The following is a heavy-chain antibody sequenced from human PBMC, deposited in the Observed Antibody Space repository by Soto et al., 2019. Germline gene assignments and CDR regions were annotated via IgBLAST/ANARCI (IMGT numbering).Heavy chain of an antibody. V-gene: IGHV3-30*04. CDR2: ISYDERNK. CDR1: GFTFSREA. D-gene: IGHD6-13*01. Sequence: QVQLVEAGGGVVQPGGSLRLSCAGSGFTFSREAMHWVRQSPGKGLEWVAAISYDERNKCYADSVRGRFTSSRDNSKNTLYLQIMSLRAEDTAVYYCARDYSSNWCLDYWGQGTLVIVSS. J-gene: IGHJ4*02. CDR3: ARDYSSNWCLDY.